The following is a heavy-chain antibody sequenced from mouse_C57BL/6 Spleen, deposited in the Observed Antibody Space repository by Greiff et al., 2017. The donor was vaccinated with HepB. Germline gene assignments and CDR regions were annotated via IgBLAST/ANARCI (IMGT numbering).Heavy chain of an antibody. CDR1: GFTFSNYW. CDR2: IRLKSDNYAT. V-gene: IGHV6-3*01. CDR3: TDSLRSYYIDY. Sequence: EVKLVESGGGLVQPGGSMKLSCVASGFTFSNYWMNWVRQSPEKGLEWVAQIRLKSDNYATHYAESVNGRFTISRDASKSSVYLQMNNLRAEDTGIYYCTDSLRSYYIDYWGQGTTLTVSS. D-gene: IGHD1-1*01. J-gene: IGHJ2*01.